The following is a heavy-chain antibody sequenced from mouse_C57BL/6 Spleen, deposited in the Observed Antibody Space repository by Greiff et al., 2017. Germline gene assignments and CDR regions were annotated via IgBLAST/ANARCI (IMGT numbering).Heavy chain of an antibody. CDR2: ISYDGSN. V-gene: IGHV3-6*01. D-gene: IGHD6-1*01. CDR1: GYSITSGYY. Sequence: EVKLMESGPGLVKPSQSLSLTCSVTGYSITSGYYWNWIRQFPGNKLEWMGYISYDGSNNYNPSLKNRISITRDTSKNQFFLKLNSVTTEDTATYYCARDRRQLLFFDYWGQGTTLTVSS. J-gene: IGHJ2*01. CDR3: ARDRRQLLFFDY.